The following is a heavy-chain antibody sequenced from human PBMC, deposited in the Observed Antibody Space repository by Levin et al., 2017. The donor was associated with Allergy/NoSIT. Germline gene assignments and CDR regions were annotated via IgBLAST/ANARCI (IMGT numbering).Heavy chain of an antibody. Sequence: GESLKISCAASGFTFSSYAMNWVRQAPKKGLEWVSAISGSGGNTYYADSVKGRFTISRDNSKNTLYLQMNSLRAEDTAIYYCAKVLRWPRGGNDYWGQGTLVTVSS. CDR1: GFTFSSYA. CDR2: ISGSGGNT. CDR3: AKVLRWPRGGNDY. J-gene: IGHJ4*02. D-gene: IGHD4-23*01. V-gene: IGHV3-23*01.